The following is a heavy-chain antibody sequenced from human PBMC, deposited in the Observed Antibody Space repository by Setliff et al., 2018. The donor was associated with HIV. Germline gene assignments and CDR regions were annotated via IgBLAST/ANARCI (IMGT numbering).Heavy chain of an antibody. CDR3: ARGPSIQLWSSELDAFDI. Sequence: GASVKVPCKASGYTFTSYYLHWVRQATGQGLEWMGLINPSDGSTTYAQKFLGRVTLTSDTSASTVYMELCSLRSEDTAVYYCARGPSIQLWSSELDAFDIWGQGTMVTVSS. D-gene: IGHD5-18*01. CDR2: INPSDGST. CDR1: GYTFTSYY. J-gene: IGHJ3*02. V-gene: IGHV1-46*01.